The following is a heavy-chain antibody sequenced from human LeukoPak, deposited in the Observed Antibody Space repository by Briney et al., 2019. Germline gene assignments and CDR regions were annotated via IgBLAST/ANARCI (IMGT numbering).Heavy chain of an antibody. D-gene: IGHD2-21*02. CDR1: GFTFSRYA. J-gene: IGHJ4*02. CDR2: ISANGGST. Sequence: GSLRLSFAASGFTFSRYAIHWVRRAPGKGLEYVSAISANGGSTYYADSVRGRFTISRDNAKNKLYLQMNSLRAKDTGVYYCARELPREVTLDYWRQGPLVSVSS. CDR3: ARELPREVTLDY. V-gene: IGHV3-64*04.